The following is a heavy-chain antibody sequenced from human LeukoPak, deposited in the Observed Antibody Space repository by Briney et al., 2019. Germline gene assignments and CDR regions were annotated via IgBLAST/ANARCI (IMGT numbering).Heavy chain of an antibody. V-gene: IGHV1-2*02. CDR3: ARAIFGVEHDY. J-gene: IGHJ4*02. CDR1: GYTFTDFY. Sequence: GASVKVSCKASGYTFTDFYMHWVRQAPGQGLEWMGWINPNSGGTNYAQNFQGRVTMTRDTSITTAYMELSSLRSDDTAVYYCARAIFGVEHDYWGQGTLVTVSS. D-gene: IGHD3-3*01. CDR2: INPNSGGT.